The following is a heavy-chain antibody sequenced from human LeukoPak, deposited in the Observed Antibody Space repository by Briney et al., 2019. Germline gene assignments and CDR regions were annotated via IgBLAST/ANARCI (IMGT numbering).Heavy chain of an antibody. CDR3: AARYSSGWSYFDY. V-gene: IGHV3-7*01. Sequence: PGGSLRLSCAASGFTFSTYWMTWVRQAPGKGLEWVANIKQDGSEKYYVDSVEGRFTISRDNAKNSLYLQMNSLRAEDTAVYYCAARYSSGWSYFDYWGQGTLVTVSS. CDR1: GFTFSTYW. J-gene: IGHJ4*02. D-gene: IGHD6-19*01. CDR2: IKQDGSEK.